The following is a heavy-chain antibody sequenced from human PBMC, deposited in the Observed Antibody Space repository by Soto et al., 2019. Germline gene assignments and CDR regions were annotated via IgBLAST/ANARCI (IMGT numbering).Heavy chain of an antibody. CDR2: INPSGGST. Sequence: ASVKVYCKASGYTFTSYYMHWVRQAPGQGLEWMGIINPSGGSTSYAQKFQGRVTMTRDTSTSTAYMELSSLRSEDTAVYYCARVRPYSSSSRRQAQPLDPWGQGTLVTVSS. J-gene: IGHJ5*02. V-gene: IGHV1-46*01. D-gene: IGHD6-6*01. CDR3: ARVRPYSSSSRRQAQPLDP. CDR1: GYTFTSYY.